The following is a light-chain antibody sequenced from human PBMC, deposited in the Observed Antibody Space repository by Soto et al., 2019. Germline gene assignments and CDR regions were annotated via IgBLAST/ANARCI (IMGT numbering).Light chain of an antibody. CDR3: QQYCSTPFT. Sequence: DIVMTQSPDSLAVSLGERATINCKSSQSVLYSSNNKNYLAWYQQKPGQPPKLLIYWASTRESGVPDRFSGSGSETDFTLTTSSLQAEDVAVYYCQQYCSTPFTFGPGTKVDIK. CDR2: WAS. V-gene: IGKV4-1*01. CDR1: QSVLYSSNNKNY. J-gene: IGKJ3*01.